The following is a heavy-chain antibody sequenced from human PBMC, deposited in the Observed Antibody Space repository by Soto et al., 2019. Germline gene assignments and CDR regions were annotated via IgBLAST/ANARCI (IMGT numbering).Heavy chain of an antibody. CDR2: VNYGGST. D-gene: IGHD6-13*01. CDR1: GGSFSGYF. V-gene: IGHV4-34*01. J-gene: IGHJ4*02. Sequence: QVQLHQWGAGLLKPSETLSLTCAVSGGSFSGYFWGWIRKPPGKGLEWIGEVNYGGSTNYTPSLKGRLTMAVDTYMNQVSLRLTSVTAADTAAYFCVRGGPSGSSWYDFDFWGQGSLVAVSS. CDR3: VRGGPSGSSWYDFDF.